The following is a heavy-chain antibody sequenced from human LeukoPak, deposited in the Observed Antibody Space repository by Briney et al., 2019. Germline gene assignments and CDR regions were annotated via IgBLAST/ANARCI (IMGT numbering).Heavy chain of an antibody. J-gene: IGHJ5*02. CDR1: GFTFSDYY. Sequence: GGSLRLSCAASGFTFSDYYMSWIRQAPGKGLEWVAYISSGGSPMYYSDSVKGRFTISRDNAKNSLYLQMNSLRAEDTAVYYCAREDSSGWDESWFDPWGQGTLVTVSS. CDR2: ISSGGSPM. D-gene: IGHD6-19*01. V-gene: IGHV3-11*04. CDR3: AREDSSGWDESWFDP.